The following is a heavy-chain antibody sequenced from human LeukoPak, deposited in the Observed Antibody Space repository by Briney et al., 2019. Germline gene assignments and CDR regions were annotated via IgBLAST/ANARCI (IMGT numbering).Heavy chain of an antibody. D-gene: IGHD1-1*01. CDR3: AKGQETESRLDS. J-gene: IGHJ4*02. V-gene: IGHV3-53*01. CDR1: GFTVSSNS. Sequence: GGSLRLSCTVSGFTVSSNSMSWVRQAPGKGLEWVSFIYSGTIHYSDSVKGRFTISRDNSKNTLYLQMNSLRAEDTALYYCAKGQETESRLDSWGQGTLVTVSS. CDR2: IYSGTI.